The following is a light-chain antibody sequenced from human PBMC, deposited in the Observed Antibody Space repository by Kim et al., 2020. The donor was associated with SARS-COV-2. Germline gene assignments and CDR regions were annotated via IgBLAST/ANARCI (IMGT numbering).Light chain of an antibody. Sequence: PGGTVTLTFGSSTRAVTSGHFPYWFQQEPGQAPKTLLYDINNEHSWTPARFSGSLLGGKAALTLSGAQPGDEAEYYCLLSYGHTWVFGGGTQLTVL. CDR2: DIN. J-gene: IGLJ3*02. V-gene: IGLV7-46*01. CDR3: LLSYGHTWV. CDR1: TRAVTSGHF.